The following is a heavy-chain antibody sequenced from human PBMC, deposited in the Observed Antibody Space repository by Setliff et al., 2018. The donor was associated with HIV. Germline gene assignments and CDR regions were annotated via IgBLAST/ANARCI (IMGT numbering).Heavy chain of an antibody. Sequence: PSETLSLTCTVSGSSISYFYWNWIRQSPGKGLEWIEYISDSGSTNYNPSLKSRVTISIDTSKNQFSLNLSSVTAADTAVYYCARFDHASIDYWGQGTLVTVS. V-gene: IGHV4-59*12. CDR2: ISDSGST. CDR1: GSSISYFY. J-gene: IGHJ4*02. D-gene: IGHD2-2*01. CDR3: ARFDHASIDY.